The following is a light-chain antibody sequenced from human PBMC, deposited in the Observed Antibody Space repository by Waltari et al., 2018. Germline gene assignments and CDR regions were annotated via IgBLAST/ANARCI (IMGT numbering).Light chain of an antibody. V-gene: IGKV4-1*01. CDR1: QSLLYTSTNKDY. CDR2: WAS. CDR3: QQFYSRPWT. Sequence: DIVMTQSPHSLAVSLVERATIRCKSSQSLLYTSTNKDYLAWYQQKSGQPPILLMSWASTRQSGVPDRFSGSGSGTDFTLTISGLQAEDVAVYYCQQFYSRPWTFGQGTKVEI. J-gene: IGKJ1*01.